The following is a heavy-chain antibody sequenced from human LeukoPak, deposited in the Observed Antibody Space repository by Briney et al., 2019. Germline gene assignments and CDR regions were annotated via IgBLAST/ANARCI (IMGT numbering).Heavy chain of an antibody. J-gene: IGHJ4*02. CDR2: ISYDGSNK. D-gene: IGHD4-17*01. V-gene: IGHV3-30*04. CDR3: TRDYGNGDSFFDY. CDR1: GFTFSSYP. Sequence: PGGSLRLSCEASGFTFSSYPMFWVRQAPGKGPEWVAVISYDGSNKYYADSVKGRFTISRDNSKNTLYLQMNSLRAEDTAVYYCTRDYGNGDSFFDYWGQGTLSPSPQ.